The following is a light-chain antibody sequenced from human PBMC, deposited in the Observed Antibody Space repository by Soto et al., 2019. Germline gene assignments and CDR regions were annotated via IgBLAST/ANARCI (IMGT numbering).Light chain of an antibody. V-gene: IGKV3-15*01. CDR2: GTS. CDR3: QQYNDWPRT. Sequence: EIVMTQSPATLSVSPGERATLSCRASQSIRNNLAWYQQKPGQAPRLLIYGTSTRATGFPARFSGSGSGTEFPLTISSLQSEDFAVYFCQQYNDWPRTFGQGTKVEIK. J-gene: IGKJ1*01. CDR1: QSIRNN.